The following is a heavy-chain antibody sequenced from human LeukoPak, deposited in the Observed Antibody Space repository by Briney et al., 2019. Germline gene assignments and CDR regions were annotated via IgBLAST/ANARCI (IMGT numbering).Heavy chain of an antibody. CDR2: IKQDGSEK. CDR3: AREGGDGYNSDYFDY. V-gene: IGHV3-7*01. D-gene: IGHD5-24*01. Sequence: GGSLRLSCAASGFTFSSYWMSWVRQAPGKGLEWVANIKQDGSEKYYVDSVEGRFTISRDNAKNSLYLQMNSLRAEDTAVYYCAREGGDGYNSDYFDYWGQGTLVTVSS. J-gene: IGHJ4*02. CDR1: GFTFSSYW.